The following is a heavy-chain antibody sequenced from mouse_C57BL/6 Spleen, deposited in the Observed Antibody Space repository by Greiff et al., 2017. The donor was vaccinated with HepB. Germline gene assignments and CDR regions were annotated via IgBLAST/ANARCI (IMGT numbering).Heavy chain of an antibody. Sequence: LVESGAELVRPGASVTLSCKASGYTFTDYEMHWVKQTPVHGLEWIGAIDPETGGTAYNQKFKGKAILTADKSSSTAYMELRSLTSEDSAVYYCTRYGVGRYFDVWGTGTTVTVSS. CDR1: GYTFTDYE. J-gene: IGHJ1*03. V-gene: IGHV1-15*01. CDR2: IDPETGGT. D-gene: IGHD4-1*01. CDR3: TRYGVGRYFDV.